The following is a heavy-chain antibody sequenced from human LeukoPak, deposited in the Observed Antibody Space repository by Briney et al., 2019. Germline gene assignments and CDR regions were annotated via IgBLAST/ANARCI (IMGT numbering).Heavy chain of an antibody. CDR3: AKDQRIAVAGRSTLGY. V-gene: IGHV3-23*01. CDR1: GFTFSNYA. CDR2: ISDSGGST. J-gene: IGHJ4*02. D-gene: IGHD6-19*01. Sequence: PGGSLRLSCAASGFTFSNYAMNWVRQAPGKGLEWVSGISDSGGSTYYADSVRGRFIISRDNSKDTLYLQMNSLRAEDTAIYYCAKDQRIAVAGRSTLGYWGQGTLVTVSS.